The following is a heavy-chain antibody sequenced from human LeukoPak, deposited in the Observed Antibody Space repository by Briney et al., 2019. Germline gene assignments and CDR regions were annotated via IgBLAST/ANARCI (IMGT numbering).Heavy chain of an antibody. CDR1: GDSITGDKW. J-gene: IGHJ4*02. CDR3: ARGDSPLYGDYNTDFDY. Sequence: SETLSLTCAVSGDSITGDKWWTWVRQPPGKGLEWIGEIHHSGSTNYNPSLKSRVTISVDTSKNQFSLKLSSVTAADTAVYYCARGDSPLYGDYNTDFDYWGQGTLVTVSS. CDR2: IHHSGST. V-gene: IGHV4-4*02. D-gene: IGHD4-17*01.